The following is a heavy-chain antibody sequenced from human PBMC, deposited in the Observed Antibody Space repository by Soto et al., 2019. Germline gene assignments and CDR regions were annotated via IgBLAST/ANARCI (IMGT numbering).Heavy chain of an antibody. CDR3: VREIDAGGYGVLDH. CDR1: GYTFTNHY. Sequence: ASVKVSCKTSGYTFTNHYIYWVRQAPGQGLQWMGGINPSGGRTWFEQSFQGRVTLTRDTSTTTVYMELNSLRSDDTAVYYCVREIDAGGYGVLDHWG. V-gene: IGHV1-46*01. D-gene: IGHD3-16*01. J-gene: IGHJ4*01. CDR2: INPSGGRT.